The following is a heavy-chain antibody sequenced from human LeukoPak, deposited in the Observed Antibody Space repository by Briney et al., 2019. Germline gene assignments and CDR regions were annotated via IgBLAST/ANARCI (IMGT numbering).Heavy chain of an antibody. CDR3: ARKTDSGGQGDY. J-gene: IGHJ4*02. Sequence: PGGSLRLSCAASGFTFSSYNMNWVRQAPGKGLEWVSYISSTSRTLYYADSVKGRFTISRDNAKNSLYLQMNSLRAEDTAVYYCARKTDSGGQGDYWGPGTLVTVSS. D-gene: IGHD3-22*01. CDR1: GFTFSSYN. V-gene: IGHV3-48*04. CDR2: ISSTSRTL.